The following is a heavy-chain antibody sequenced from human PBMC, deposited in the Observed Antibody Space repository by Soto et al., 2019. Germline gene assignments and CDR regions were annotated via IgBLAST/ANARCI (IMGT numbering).Heavy chain of an antibody. D-gene: IGHD3-16*02. J-gene: IGHJ4*02. CDR3: ARTHYVWGSYRVFDY. V-gene: IGHV2-70*01. CDR1: GFSLSTSGMC. CDR2: IDWDDDK. Sequence: SGPTLVNPTQTLTLTCTFSGFSLSTSGMCVSWIRQPPGKALEWLALIDWDDDKYYSTSLKTRLTISKDTSKNQVVLTMTNMDPVDTATYYCARTHYVWGSYRVFDYWGQGTLVTVYS.